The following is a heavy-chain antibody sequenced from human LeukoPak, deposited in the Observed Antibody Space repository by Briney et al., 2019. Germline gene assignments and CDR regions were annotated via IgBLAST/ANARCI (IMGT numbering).Heavy chain of an antibody. V-gene: IGHV1-69*06. J-gene: IGHJ4*02. D-gene: IGHD4-17*01. CDR3: AREGAVSERDY. CDR2: IIPIFGTA. Sequence: GASVKVSCKASGGTFSSYAISGVRQAPGQGLEWMGGIIPIFGTANYAQKFQGRVTITADKSTSTAYMELSSLRSEDTAVYYCAREGAVSERDYWGQGSLVTVSS. CDR1: GGTFSSYA.